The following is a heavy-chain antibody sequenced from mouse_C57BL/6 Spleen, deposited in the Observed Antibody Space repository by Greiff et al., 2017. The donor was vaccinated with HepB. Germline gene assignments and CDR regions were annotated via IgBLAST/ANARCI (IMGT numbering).Heavy chain of an antibody. J-gene: IGHJ2*01. CDR1: GYSITSGYY. Sequence: EVQVVESGPGLVKPSQSLSLTCSVTGYSITSGYYWNWIRQFPGNKLEWMGYISYDGSNNYNPSLKNRISITRDTSKNQFFLKLNSVTTEDTATYYCARGGYYRDYFDYWGQGTTLTVSS. D-gene: IGHD2-12*01. CDR2: ISYDGSN. V-gene: IGHV3-6*01. CDR3: ARGGYYRDYFDY.